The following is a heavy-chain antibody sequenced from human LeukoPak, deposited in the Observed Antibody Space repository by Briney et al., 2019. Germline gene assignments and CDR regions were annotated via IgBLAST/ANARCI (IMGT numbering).Heavy chain of an antibody. CDR2: IWYDGSNK. V-gene: IGHV3-33*01. CDR3: ARRYCSSTSCLIDY. D-gene: IGHD2-2*01. Sequence: SGGSLRLSCAASGFTFSSYGMHWVRQAPGKGLEWVAVIWYDGSNKYYADSVKGRFTISRDNSKNTLYLQMNSLRAEDTAVYYCARRYCSSTSCLIDYWGQGTLVTVSS. J-gene: IGHJ4*02. CDR1: GFTFSSYG.